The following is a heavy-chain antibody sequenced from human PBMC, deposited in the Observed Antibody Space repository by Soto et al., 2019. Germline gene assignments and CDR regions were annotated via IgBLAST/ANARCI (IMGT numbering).Heavy chain of an antibody. D-gene: IGHD6-13*01. CDR2: INPNSGGT. V-gene: IGHV1-2*04. J-gene: IGHJ4*02. Sequence: GASVKVSCKASGYTFTGYYMHWVRQAPGQGLEWMGWINPNSGGTNYAQKFQGWVTMTRDTSISTAYMELSRLRSDDTAVYYCARALGKAAAGLFFLGYWGQGTLVTVSS. CDR1: GYTFTGYY. CDR3: ARALGKAAAGLFFLGY.